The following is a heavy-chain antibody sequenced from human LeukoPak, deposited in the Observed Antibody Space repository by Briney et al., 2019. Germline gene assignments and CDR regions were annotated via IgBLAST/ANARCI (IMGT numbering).Heavy chain of an antibody. J-gene: IGHJ4*02. CDR3: ARDMTYYDSSGLDY. CDR1: GFTLSTFW. V-gene: IGHV3-7*01. Sequence: GGSLRLSCEASGFTLSTFWMSWVRQAPGKGLEWVANINQDGNEKHYVDSVKGRFTISRDNAKNSLYLQMNSLRAEDTAVYYCARDMTYYDSSGLDYWGQGTLVTVSS. D-gene: IGHD3-22*01. CDR2: INQDGNEK.